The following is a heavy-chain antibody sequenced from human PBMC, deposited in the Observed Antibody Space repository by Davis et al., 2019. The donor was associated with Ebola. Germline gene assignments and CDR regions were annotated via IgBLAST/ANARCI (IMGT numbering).Heavy chain of an antibody. Sequence: SVKVSCKASGGTFSSYAISWVRQAPGQGLEWMGGIIPIFGTANYAQKFQGRVTITADESTSTAYMELSSLRSEDTAVYYCEGGEWELLGARFDPWGQGTLVTVSS. CDR1: GGTFSSYA. V-gene: IGHV1-69*13. J-gene: IGHJ5*02. CDR3: EGGEWELLGARFDP. D-gene: IGHD1-26*01. CDR2: IIPIFGTA.